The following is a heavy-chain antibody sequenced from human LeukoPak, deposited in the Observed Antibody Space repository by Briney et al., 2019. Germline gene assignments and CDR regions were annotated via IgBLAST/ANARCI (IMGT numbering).Heavy chain of an antibody. D-gene: IGHD6-13*01. J-gene: IGHJ4*02. Sequence: PGGPLRLSCARAGFSIADHHIHWVRQAPETGRECIGRIATTKPNRCTTQYAASVRGRFTISRDDSQNSLYLHLNSLKTEDTAVYYCVRVVTTRSGWYHFDTWGLGTLVSVSS. CDR1: GFSIADHH. CDR3: VRVVTTRSGWYHFDT. CDR2: IATTKPNRCTT. V-gene: IGHV3-72*01.